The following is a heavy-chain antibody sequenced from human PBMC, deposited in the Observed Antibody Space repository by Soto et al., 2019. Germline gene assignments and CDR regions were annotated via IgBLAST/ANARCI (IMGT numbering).Heavy chain of an antibody. CDR3: ATSDYDSSCWAPFDY. Sequence: SETLSLPRAVSGGSIGGRGYSWSWIRQPPGQGLERVGYIYYRGSTYYNPALKSRVTISVDRSKNQFSLKLSSVTAADTAVYYCATSDYDSSCWAPFDYWGQGSLVTVIS. CDR1: GGSIGGRGYS. D-gene: IGHD3-22*01. CDR2: IYYRGST. J-gene: IGHJ4*02. V-gene: IGHV4-30-2*01.